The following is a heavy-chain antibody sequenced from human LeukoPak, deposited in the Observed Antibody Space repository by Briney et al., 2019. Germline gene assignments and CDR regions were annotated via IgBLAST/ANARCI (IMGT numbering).Heavy chain of an antibody. V-gene: IGHV1-2*02. CDR3: ARESSSGYFDY. CDR2: INPNTGGT. Sequence: WASVKVSCKASGYTFTGYYMHWVRQAPGQGLEWMGWINPNTGGTNYAQKFQGRVTMTSDTSISTAYMELSRLRSDDTAVYYCARESSSGYFDYWGQGTLVTVSS. CDR1: GYTFTGYY. D-gene: IGHD3-22*01. J-gene: IGHJ4*02.